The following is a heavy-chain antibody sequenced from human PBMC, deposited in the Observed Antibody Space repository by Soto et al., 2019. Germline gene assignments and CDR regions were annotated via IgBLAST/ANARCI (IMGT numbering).Heavy chain of an antibody. CDR2: ISYDGSNK. V-gene: IGHV3-30*14. CDR1: GFTFSSYA. Sequence: QVQLVESGGGVVQPGRSLRLSCAASGFTFSSYAMHWVRQAPGKGLEWVAVISYDGSNKYYADSVKGRFTISRDNSKNTLYLQMNSLIAEDTAVYYCARGGGFDSWGQGTMVTVSS. D-gene: IGHD5-12*01. J-gene: IGHJ4*02. CDR3: ARGGGFDS.